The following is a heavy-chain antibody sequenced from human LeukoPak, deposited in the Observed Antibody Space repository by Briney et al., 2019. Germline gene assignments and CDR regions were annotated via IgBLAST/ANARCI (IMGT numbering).Heavy chain of an antibody. V-gene: IGHV4-39*07. Sequence: SETLSLTCTVSGGSISSGGYYWSWIRQHPGKGLEWIGEINHSGSTNYNPSLKSRVTISVDTSKNQFSLKLSSVTAADTAVYYCARLYGRPYYYYGMDVWGQGTTVTVSS. D-gene: IGHD2-2*02. CDR2: INHSGST. CDR1: GGSISSGGYY. CDR3: ARLYGRPYYYYGMDV. J-gene: IGHJ6*02.